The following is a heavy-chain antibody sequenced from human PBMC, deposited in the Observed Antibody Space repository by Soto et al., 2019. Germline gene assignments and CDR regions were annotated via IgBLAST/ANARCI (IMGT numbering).Heavy chain of an antibody. V-gene: IGHV2-70*20. CDR3: ARIRVGTAMYFNNYGMDV. J-gene: IGHJ6*02. CDR2: IDWDDDK. Sequence: SGPTLVNPTQTLTLTCTLSGFSLSDPGMCVSWVRQPPGKALEWLALIDWDDDKYYTTSLKTRLTIAKDTSKNQVILTMTNVAPVDTATYYCARIRVGTAMYFNNYGMDVWGQGTTVTVSS. D-gene: IGHD5-18*01. CDR1: GFSLSDPGMC.